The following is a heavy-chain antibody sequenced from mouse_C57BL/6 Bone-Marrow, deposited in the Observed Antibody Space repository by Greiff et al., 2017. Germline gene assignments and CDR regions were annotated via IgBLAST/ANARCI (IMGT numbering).Heavy chain of an antibody. V-gene: IGHV5-16*01. Sequence: EVKLVESEGGLVQPGSSLKLSCTASGFTFSDYYMAWVRQAPEKGLEWVANINYDGSSNYYLDSLKSRFIISSDNAKNILYLQMSSLKTENTATYYGARESPCGNDFYWYFDVWGTGTTVTVSS. CDR3: ARESPCGNDFYWYFDV. CDR1: GFTFSDYY. CDR2: INYDGSSN. J-gene: IGHJ1*03. D-gene: IGHD2-2*01.